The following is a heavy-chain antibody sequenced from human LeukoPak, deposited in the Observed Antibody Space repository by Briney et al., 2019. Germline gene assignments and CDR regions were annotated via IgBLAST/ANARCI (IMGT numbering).Heavy chain of an antibody. Sequence: GGSLRLSCAGSGFPFSSHGMNWVRQAPGKGLEWVSGISPGGPTYYSDSVKGRFTISRDDSKNTLYLQMKNLRADDTAVYYCAKDGAWLRFDDWGQGILVSVS. CDR3: AKDGAWLRFDD. V-gene: IGHV3-23*01. CDR2: ISPGGPT. D-gene: IGHD5-12*01. CDR1: GFPFSSHG. J-gene: IGHJ4*02.